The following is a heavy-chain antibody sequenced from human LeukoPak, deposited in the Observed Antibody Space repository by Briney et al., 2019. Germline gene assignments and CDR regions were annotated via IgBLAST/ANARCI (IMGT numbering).Heavy chain of an antibody. D-gene: IGHD6-19*01. Sequence: ASVKVSCTASGYTFTGYYMHWVRQAPGQGLEWMGWINPNSGGTNYAQKFQGRVTMTRDTSISTAYMELTRLRSDDTAVYYCASRYSSGSYFDYWGQGTLVTVSS. J-gene: IGHJ4*02. V-gene: IGHV1-2*02. CDR3: ASRYSSGSYFDY. CDR2: INPNSGGT. CDR1: GYTFTGYY.